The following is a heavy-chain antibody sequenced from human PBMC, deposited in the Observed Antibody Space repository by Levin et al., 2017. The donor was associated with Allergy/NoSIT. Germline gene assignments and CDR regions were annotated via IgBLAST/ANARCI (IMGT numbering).Heavy chain of an antibody. CDR1: GYTFTGYY. D-gene: IGHD3-3*01. V-gene: IGHV1-2*02. Sequence: GESLKISCKAPGYTFTGYYMHWVRQAPGQGLEWMGWINPNSGGTNYAQKFQGRVTMTRDTSISTAYMELSRLRSDDTAVYYCARNPSITIFGVVINSVNWFDPWGQGTLVTVSS. CDR2: INPNSGGT. CDR3: ARNPSITIFGVVINSVNWFDP. J-gene: IGHJ5*02.